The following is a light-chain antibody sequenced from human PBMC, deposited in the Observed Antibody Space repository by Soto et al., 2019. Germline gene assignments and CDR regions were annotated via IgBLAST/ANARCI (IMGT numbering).Light chain of an antibody. CDR1: ESLSTY. CDR3: QSYNDWPFT. Sequence: EIVMTQSPATLSVSPGERVTLSCRASESLSTYLAWYQQKPGQAPRLLIYGASTKATGIPARFSGSGSATDFTLTISSLQSEGFAVYYCQSYNDWPFTFGQGTKLEI. CDR2: GAS. J-gene: IGKJ2*01. V-gene: IGKV3-15*01.